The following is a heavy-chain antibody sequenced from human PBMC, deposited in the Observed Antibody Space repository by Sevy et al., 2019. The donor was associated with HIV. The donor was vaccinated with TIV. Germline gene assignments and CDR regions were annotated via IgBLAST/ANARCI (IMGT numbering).Heavy chain of an antibody. Sequence: GGSLRLSCAASGFTFSSYWMSWVRQAPGKGLEWVANIKQDGSENYYVDSVKGRFTISRDNAKNSLYLQMNSLRAEDTAVYYCARDPPYGDYPYYYYGMDVWGQGTTVTVSS. J-gene: IGHJ6*02. CDR3: ARDPPYGDYPYYYYGMDV. CDR1: GFTFSSYW. V-gene: IGHV3-7*01. CDR2: IKQDGSEN. D-gene: IGHD4-17*01.